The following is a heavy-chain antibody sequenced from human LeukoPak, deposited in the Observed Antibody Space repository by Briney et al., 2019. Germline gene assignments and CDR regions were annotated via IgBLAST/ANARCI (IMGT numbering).Heavy chain of an antibody. CDR3: ARDPATHHPDTASDY. CDR1: GFTFSSYA. D-gene: IGHD5-18*01. J-gene: IGHJ4*02. Sequence: PGGSLRLSCAASGFTFSSYAMHWVRQAPGKGLEWVAVISYDGSNKYYADSVKGQFTISRDNSKNTLYLQMNSLRAEDTAVYYCARDPATHHPDTASDYWGQGTLVTVSS. CDR2: ISYDGSNK. V-gene: IGHV3-30-3*01.